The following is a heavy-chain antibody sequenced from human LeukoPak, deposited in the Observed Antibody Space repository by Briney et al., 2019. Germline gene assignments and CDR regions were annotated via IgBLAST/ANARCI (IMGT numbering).Heavy chain of an antibody. D-gene: IGHD1-26*01. CDR1: GFVFSNSW. J-gene: IGHJ4*02. Sequence: GGSLRLSCAASGFVFSNSWMGWVRLAPGKGLEWISSITGSSYHKYYAESLRGRVTISRDNAKNAVYLQLDSLRAEDTAVYYCGVGASSTSDFDSWGQGTLVIVSS. V-gene: IGHV3-21*06. CDR3: GVGASSTSDFDS. CDR2: ITGSSYHK.